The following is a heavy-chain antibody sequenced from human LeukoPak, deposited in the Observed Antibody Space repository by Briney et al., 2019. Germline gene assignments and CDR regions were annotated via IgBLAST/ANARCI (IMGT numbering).Heavy chain of an antibody. J-gene: IGHJ4*02. CDR2: ISDDGRRK. CDR1: SFISYG. D-gene: IGHD4-17*01. Sequence: GGSLRLSCAASSFISYGMHWVRQAPGKGLEWVGVISDDGRRKDYADSVKGRFTISRDNSKDTLYLQMNSLRAEDTAVYYCAKRPSDYGDYVSYFDYRGQGTLVTVSS. CDR3: AKRPSDYGDYVSYFDY. V-gene: IGHV3-30*18.